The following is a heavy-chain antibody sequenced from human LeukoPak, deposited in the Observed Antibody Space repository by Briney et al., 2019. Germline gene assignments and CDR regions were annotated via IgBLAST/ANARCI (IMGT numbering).Heavy chain of an antibody. CDR2: IKRKSDGGTT. J-gene: IGHJ4*02. Sequence: GGSLRLSCAASGFPFSNAYMSWVRQAPGKGLEWVGRIKRKSDGGTTDYAAPVKGRFTISRDDSKSIAYLQMNSLETEDTAVYYCTRADWTRVTTAIYFGYWGQGTLVTASS. CDR1: GFPFSNAY. V-gene: IGHV3-15*01. CDR3: TRADWTRVTTAIYFGY. D-gene: IGHD4-17*01.